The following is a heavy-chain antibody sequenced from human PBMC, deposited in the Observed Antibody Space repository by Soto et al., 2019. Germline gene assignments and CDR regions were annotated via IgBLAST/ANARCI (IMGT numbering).Heavy chain of an antibody. Sequence: QITLKESGPTLVKPTQTLTLTCTFSGFSLSTSGVGVGWIRQPPGKALEWLAVIYWDDDKRYSPSLKTRVTITKDTSKNQVVLTMTIMGPVDTATYFCAHSNCSSGRCHAFGLAYWGQGTLVTVSS. CDR1: GFSLSTSGVG. CDR2: IYWDDDK. V-gene: IGHV2-5*02. J-gene: IGHJ4*02. D-gene: IGHD2-2*01. CDR3: AHSNCSSGRCHAFGLAY.